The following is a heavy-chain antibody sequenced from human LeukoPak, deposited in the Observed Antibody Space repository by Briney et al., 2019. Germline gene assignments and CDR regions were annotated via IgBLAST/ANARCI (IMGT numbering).Heavy chain of an antibody. Sequence: GGSLRLSCAGSGFTFSRDNMNWFRQAPGKGRERVSSISSRSSYIFYADSVKGRFTISRDNAKNSLYLQMNSLGAEDTAVYYCARDAQWLVPEGYYYYMDVWGKGTTVTVSS. D-gene: IGHD6-19*01. CDR1: GFTFSRDN. V-gene: IGHV3-21*01. CDR3: ARDAQWLVPEGYYYYMDV. CDR2: ISSRSSYI. J-gene: IGHJ6*03.